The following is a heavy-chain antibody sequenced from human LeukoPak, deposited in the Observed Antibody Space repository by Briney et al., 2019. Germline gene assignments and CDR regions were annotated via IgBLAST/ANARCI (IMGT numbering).Heavy chain of an antibody. J-gene: IGHJ4*02. CDR3: ATESGTYSGTCFDY. Sequence: GGSLRLSCAASGFTFSRYAMSWVRQAPGKRLEWVSAISGSDAGTYYANSVKGRFTISRDNSRNTLYLQMNSLRAEDTAVYYCATESGTYSGTCFDYWGQGNLVTVSS. CDR2: ISGSDAGT. V-gene: IGHV3-23*01. CDR1: GFTFSRYA. D-gene: IGHD1-26*01.